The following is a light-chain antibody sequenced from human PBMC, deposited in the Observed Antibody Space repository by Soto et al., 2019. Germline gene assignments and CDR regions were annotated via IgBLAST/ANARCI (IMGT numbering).Light chain of an antibody. CDR2: DVS. J-gene: IGLJ2*01. V-gene: IGLV2-14*03. CDR1: SSDVGGHDS. CDR3: SSVTSSSTVV. Sequence: QSALTQPASVTGSPGQSITISCTGTSSDVGGHDSVSWYQQHPGKIPKLLIYDVSDRPSGVSNRFSGSKSGNTASLTISGLQAEDESDYYCSSVTSSSTVVFGGGTKVTVL.